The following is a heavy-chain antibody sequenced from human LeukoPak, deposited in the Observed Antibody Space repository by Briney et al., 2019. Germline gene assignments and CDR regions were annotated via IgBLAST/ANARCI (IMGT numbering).Heavy chain of an antibody. V-gene: IGHV3-74*01. CDR2: IKTDGSIT. CDR1: GFTFSIYL. D-gene: IGHD1-20*01. J-gene: IGHJ4*02. CDR3: AKPKDNSLYCFDY. Sequence: GGSLRLSCAASGFTFSIYLVHGVRQAPAKGVEWGSRIKTDGSITNYADSVKGRFTISRDNSKNTLYPQMHSLRAEDTAVYYCAKPKDNSLYCFDYWGQGTLVTVSS.